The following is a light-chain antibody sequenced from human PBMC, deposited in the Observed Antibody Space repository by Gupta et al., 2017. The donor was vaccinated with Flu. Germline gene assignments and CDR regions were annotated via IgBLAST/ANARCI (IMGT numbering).Light chain of an antibody. V-gene: IGKV3-20*01. CDR2: SAS. Sequence: IVLTQSPGTLSLSPGERATLFCRASQSITRNFLAWYQQKPGQAPRRLIHSASSRATGIPDRFSGSGSGTDFTLTISGLEPEDFAVYYCQQYGDSPPTTFGQGTKVEIK. CDR1: QSITRNF. J-gene: IGKJ1*01. CDR3: QQYGDSPPTT.